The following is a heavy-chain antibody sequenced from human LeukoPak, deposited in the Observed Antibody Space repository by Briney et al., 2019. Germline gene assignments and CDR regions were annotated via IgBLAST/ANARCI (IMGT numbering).Heavy chain of an antibody. Sequence: PGGSLRLSCAASGFTFSSSLMSWVRQAPGKGLEWVAYIKHDGSDKYYVDSMRGRFTISRDNAKNSLYLQLNSLKVEDTAVYYCARGYSYGSTGTYWGQGTLVTVSS. CDR3: ARGYSYGSTGTY. V-gene: IGHV3-7*01. J-gene: IGHJ4*02. D-gene: IGHD5-18*01. CDR1: GFTFSSSL. CDR2: IKHDGSDK.